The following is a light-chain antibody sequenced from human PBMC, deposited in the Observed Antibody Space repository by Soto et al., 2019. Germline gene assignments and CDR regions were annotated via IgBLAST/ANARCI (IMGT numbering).Light chain of an antibody. J-gene: IGLJ1*01. Sequence: QSALTHPPSASGSPGQSFTISCTGTSSDVGGYNYVSWYQQHPGKAPKLMIYDVSKRPSGVPDRFSGSKSGNTASLTISGLQAEDEADYYCCSYAGSYTYVFGTGTKVTVL. CDR2: DVS. V-gene: IGLV2-11*01. CDR1: SSDVGGYNY. CDR3: CSYAGSYTYV.